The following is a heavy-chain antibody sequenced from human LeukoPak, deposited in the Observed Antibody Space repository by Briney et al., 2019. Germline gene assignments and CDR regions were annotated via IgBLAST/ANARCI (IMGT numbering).Heavy chain of an antibody. CDR2: IYISGST. D-gene: IGHD3-16*01. J-gene: IGHJ4*02. Sequence: IPSETLSLTCTVSGAFITSYYWSWIRQPAGKGLEWIGHIYISGSTNYNPTLKSRVTMSVDTSKNQFSLKLSSVTAADTAVYYCASTHYDYSNDDYWGQGTLVTVSS. CDR3: ASTHYDYSNDDY. CDR1: GAFITSYY. V-gene: IGHV4-4*07.